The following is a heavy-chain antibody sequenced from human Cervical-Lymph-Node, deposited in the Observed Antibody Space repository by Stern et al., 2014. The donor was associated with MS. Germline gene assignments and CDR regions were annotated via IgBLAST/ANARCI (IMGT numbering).Heavy chain of an antibody. CDR2: INPSGDST. CDR1: GYTFTTYY. J-gene: IGHJ4*02. Sequence: QVQLVQSGAEVKKPGASVKISCKASGYTFTTYYMHWVRQAPGQGLEWMGIINPSGDSTSYAQKFEGRVTMTRDTSTSTVNMELSSLTSGDTAVYYCARLRGYNVLTGYLDYWGQGTLVTVSS. D-gene: IGHD3-9*01. V-gene: IGHV1-46*01. CDR3: ARLRGYNVLTGYLDY.